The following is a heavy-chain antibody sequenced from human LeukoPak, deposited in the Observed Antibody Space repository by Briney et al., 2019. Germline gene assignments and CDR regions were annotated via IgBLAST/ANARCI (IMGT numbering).Heavy chain of an antibody. D-gene: IGHD5-12*01. V-gene: IGHV4-39*01. Sequence: PSETLSLTCTVSGGSISSGDYYWSWIRQPPGKGLEWIGEINHSGSTNYNPSLKSRVTISVDTSKNQFSLKLSSVTAADTAVYYCARSSWLRYDYWGQGTLVTVSS. CDR1: GGSISSGDYY. CDR3: ARSSWLRYDY. J-gene: IGHJ4*02. CDR2: INHSGST.